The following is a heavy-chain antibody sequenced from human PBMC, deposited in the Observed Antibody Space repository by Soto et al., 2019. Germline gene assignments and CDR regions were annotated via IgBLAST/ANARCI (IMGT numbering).Heavy chain of an antibody. D-gene: IGHD1-26*01. V-gene: IGHV1-2*04. J-gene: IGHJ4*02. CDR3: ARVRLGGSYYFDY. Sequence: ASVKVSCKASGYTFTGYYMHWVRQAPGQGLEWMGWINPNSGGTNYAQKFQGWVTMTRDTSISTAYTELSRLRSDDTAVYYCARVRLGGSYYFDYWGQGTLVTVSS. CDR1: GYTFTGYY. CDR2: INPNSGGT.